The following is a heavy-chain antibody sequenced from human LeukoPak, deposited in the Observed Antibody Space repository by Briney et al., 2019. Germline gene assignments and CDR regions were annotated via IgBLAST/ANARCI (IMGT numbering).Heavy chain of an antibody. Sequence: SETLSLTCNVSGGSMSNIYYWGWIRQPPGKGLEWIGSIYDSGSTYYNPSLKSRVTISVDTSKNQFSLKLSSVTAADTAVYYCASWSYYNEGDYWGQGTLVTVSS. D-gene: IGHD3-10*01. J-gene: IGHJ4*02. CDR3: ASWSYYNEGDY. V-gene: IGHV4-39*01. CDR2: IYDSGST. CDR1: GGSMSNIYY.